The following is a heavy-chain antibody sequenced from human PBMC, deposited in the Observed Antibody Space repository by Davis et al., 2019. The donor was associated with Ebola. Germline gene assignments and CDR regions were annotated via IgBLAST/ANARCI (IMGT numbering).Heavy chain of an antibody. CDR3: ARDAVARWGSLGKFDY. J-gene: IGHJ4*02. Sequence: GESLKISCAASGFTFNKYAMSWVRQAPGKGLEWVSVVSGRATTIYYADSVKGRFTISRDNAKNSLYLQMNSLRDEDTAVYYCARDAVARWGSLGKFDYWGQGTLVTVSS. V-gene: IGHV3-48*02. CDR2: VSGRATTI. D-gene: IGHD7-27*01. CDR1: GFTFNKYA.